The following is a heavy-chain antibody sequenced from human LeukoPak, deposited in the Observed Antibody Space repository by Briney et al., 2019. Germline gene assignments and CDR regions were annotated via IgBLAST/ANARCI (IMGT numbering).Heavy chain of an antibody. CDR2: IGTAGDT. V-gene: IGHV3-13*01. D-gene: IGHD6-13*01. CDR3: ARDISLRSSWYYFDS. Sequence: LTGGSLRLSCAASGFTFSSYDMHWVRQATGKGLEWVSAIGTAGDTYYPGSVKGRFTISRDNAKNSLYLQMNSLRAEDTAFYYCARDISLRSSWYYFDSWGQGILVTVSS. CDR1: GFTFSSYD. J-gene: IGHJ4*02.